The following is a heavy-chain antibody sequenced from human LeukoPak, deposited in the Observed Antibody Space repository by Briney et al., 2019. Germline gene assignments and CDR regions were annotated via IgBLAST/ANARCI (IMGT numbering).Heavy chain of an antibody. J-gene: IGHJ3*02. CDR2: ISSSSSTI. CDR1: GFTFSSYS. V-gene: IGHV3-48*02. Sequence: GGSLRLSCAASGFTFSSYSMNWVRQAPGKGLEWVSYISSSSSTIYYADSVKGRFTISRDNAKNSLYLQMNSLRDEDTAVYYCARELKVGATAWDQNPDAFDIWGQGTMVTVSS. CDR3: ARELKVGATAWDQNPDAFDI. D-gene: IGHD1-26*01.